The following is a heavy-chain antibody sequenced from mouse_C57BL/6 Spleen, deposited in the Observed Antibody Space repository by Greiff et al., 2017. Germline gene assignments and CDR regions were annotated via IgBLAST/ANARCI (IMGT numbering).Heavy chain of an antibody. CDR3: ARTSHYYGSSYWYFDV. Sequence: QVTLKESGPGILQPSQTLSLTCSFSGFSLSTFGMGVGWIRQPSGKGLEWLAHIWWDDDKYYNPALKSRRTISKDTSKNQVFLKIAHVDTADTATYYCARTSHYYGSSYWYFDVWGTGTTVTVSS. CDR2: IWWDDDK. J-gene: IGHJ1*03. V-gene: IGHV8-8*01. D-gene: IGHD1-1*01. CDR1: GFSLSTFGMG.